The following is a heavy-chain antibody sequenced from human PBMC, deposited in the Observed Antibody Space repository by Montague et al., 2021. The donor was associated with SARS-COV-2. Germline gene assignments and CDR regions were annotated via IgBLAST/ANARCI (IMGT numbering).Heavy chain of an antibody. Sequence: SLRLSCAASGFTFSSYAVHWVRQAPGKGLEWVAVISYDGSNKYYADSVKGRFTISRDNSKNTLYLQMNSLRAEDTAVYYCARWAIVVVPAAPSRAFDTWGQGTMVTVSS. CDR1: GFTFSSYA. J-gene: IGHJ3*02. D-gene: IGHD2-2*01. V-gene: IGHV3-30*01. CDR3: ARWAIVVVPAAPSRAFDT. CDR2: ISYDGSNK.